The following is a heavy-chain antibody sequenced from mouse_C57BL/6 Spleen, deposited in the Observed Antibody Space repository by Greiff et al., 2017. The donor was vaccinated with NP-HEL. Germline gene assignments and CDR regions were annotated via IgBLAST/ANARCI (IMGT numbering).Heavy chain of an antibody. V-gene: IGHV1-55*01. CDR2: IYPGSGST. J-gene: IGHJ2*01. Sequence: QVHVKQSGAELVKPGASVKMSCKASGYTFTSYWITWVKQRPGQGLEWIGDIYPGSGSTNYNEKFKSKATLTVDTSSSTAYMQLSSLTSEDSAVYYCARGRGRNYFDYWGQGTTLTVSS. CDR1: GYTFTSYW. CDR3: ARGRGRNYFDY.